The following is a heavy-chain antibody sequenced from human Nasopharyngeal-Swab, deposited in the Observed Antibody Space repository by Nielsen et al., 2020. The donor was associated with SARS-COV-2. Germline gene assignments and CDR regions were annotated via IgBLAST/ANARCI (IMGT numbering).Heavy chain of an antibody. CDR1: GDSIRKDKYY. D-gene: IGHD6-13*01. Sequence: SETLSLTCSVFGDSIRKDKYYWGWVRQAPGQGLEWIGTVYYSGTAYHNPSLKSRVAISVDASKSQLSLSLSSVTATDTAVYYCARTFYSWYVDVWDPGTQVTVSS. CDR3: ARTFYSWYVDV. CDR2: VYYSGTA. V-gene: IGHV4-39*01. J-gene: IGHJ5*02.